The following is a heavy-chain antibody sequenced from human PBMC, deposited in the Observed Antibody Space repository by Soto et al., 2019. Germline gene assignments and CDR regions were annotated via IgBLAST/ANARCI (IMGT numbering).Heavy chain of an antibody. CDR1: GYTFNTYG. V-gene: IGHV1-18*04. J-gene: IGHJ4*02. CDR2: ISAYNGNT. Sequence: ASVKVSCKASGYTFNTYGFSWVRQAPGQGLECVGWISAYNGNTHYSQKFQGRVTMTTDTSTSTAYMELRSLTSGDTAVYYCASEPIYYNDASGYYPLGYWGQGTLVTVSS. CDR3: ASEPIYYNDASGYYPLGY. D-gene: IGHD3-22*01.